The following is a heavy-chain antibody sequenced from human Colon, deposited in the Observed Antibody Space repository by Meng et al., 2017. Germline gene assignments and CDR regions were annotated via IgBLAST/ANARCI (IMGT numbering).Heavy chain of an antibody. V-gene: IGHV3-74*01. Sequence: GESLKISCVASGCTFDNYLMHWVRQAPGKGLVWVSRINSDGSRTTYADSVKGRLTISRDNAKNTLYLQMDSLRAEDTAVYYCTSFNYHSSGYYFDDYWGQGALVTVSS. D-gene: IGHD3-22*01. CDR3: TSFNYHSSGYYFDDY. CDR2: INSDGSRT. J-gene: IGHJ4*02. CDR1: GCTFDNYL.